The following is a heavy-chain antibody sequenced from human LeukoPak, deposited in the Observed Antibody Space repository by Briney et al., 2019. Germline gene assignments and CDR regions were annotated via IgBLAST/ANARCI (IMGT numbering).Heavy chain of an antibody. V-gene: IGHV4-39*07. J-gene: IGHJ6*03. CDR3: AKGGDFWSGYSRGYYMDV. CDR1: GGSISSSDYY. CDR2: IYYSGST. Sequence: SETLSLTCTVSGGSISSSDYYWGWIRQPPGKGLEWIGYIYYSGSTYYNPSLKSRVTISVDTSKNQFSLKQNSVTAADTAVYYCAKGGDFWSGYSRGYYMDVWGKGTTVTVSS. D-gene: IGHD3-3*01.